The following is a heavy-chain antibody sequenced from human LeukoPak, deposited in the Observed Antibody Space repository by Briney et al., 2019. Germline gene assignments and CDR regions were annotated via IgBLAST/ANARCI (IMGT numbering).Heavy chain of an antibody. CDR1: GGSFSDYY. CDR2: INHSGST. J-gene: IGHJ5*02. D-gene: IGHD1-1*01. CDR3: ARAAANFNWFDP. Sequence: PSETLSLTCAVYGGSFSDYYWSWIRQPPGKGLEWIGEINHSGSTNYNPSLKSRVTVSVDTSKNQFSLKASSVTAADTAVYYCARAAANFNWFDPWGQGTLVTVSS. V-gene: IGHV4-34*01.